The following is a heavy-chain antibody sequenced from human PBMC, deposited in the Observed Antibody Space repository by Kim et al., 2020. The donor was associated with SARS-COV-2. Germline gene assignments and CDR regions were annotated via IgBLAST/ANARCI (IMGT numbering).Heavy chain of an antibody. D-gene: IGHD3-22*01. J-gene: IGHJ4*02. CDR3: AKVHYYDSSGYLDY. Sequence: AYSVKGRFIISSDNSKSTLYLQMNSLRDEDTAVYYCAKVHYYDSSGYLDYWGQGTLVTVSS. V-gene: IGHV3-30*02.